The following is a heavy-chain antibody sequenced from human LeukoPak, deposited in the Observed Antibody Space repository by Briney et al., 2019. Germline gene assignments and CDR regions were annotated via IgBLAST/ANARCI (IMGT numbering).Heavy chain of an antibody. CDR3: ARMDRLSATPTTDWFDP. CDR1: GYTFTNYG. CDR2: MNPKNGAT. V-gene: IGHV1-8*01. J-gene: IGHJ5*02. Sequence: ASVKLSCKASGYTFTNYGINWVRQATGQGLEWMGWMNPKNGATGYAQKFQGRVTMTRDTSIGTAYMELSSLVSEDTAAYYCARMDRLSATPTTDWFDPWGQGTLVTVSS. D-gene: IGHD3-16*02.